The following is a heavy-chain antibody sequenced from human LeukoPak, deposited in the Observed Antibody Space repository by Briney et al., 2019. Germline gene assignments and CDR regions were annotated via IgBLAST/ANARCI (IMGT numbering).Heavy chain of an antibody. V-gene: IGHV4-38-2*02. J-gene: IGHJ4*02. Sequence: SETLSLTCTVSGYSISSGYYWGWIRQPPGKGLEWIGSIYHSGSTYYNPSLKSRVTISVDKSKNQFSLKLSSVTAADTAVYYCARDRPSNIAAAGTSRFDYWGQGTLVTVSS. CDR2: IYHSGST. CDR1: GYSISSGYY. D-gene: IGHD6-13*01. CDR3: ARDRPSNIAAAGTSRFDY.